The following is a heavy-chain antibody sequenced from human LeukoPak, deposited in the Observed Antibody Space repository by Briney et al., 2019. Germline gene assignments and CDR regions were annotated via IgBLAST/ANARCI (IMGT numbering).Heavy chain of an antibody. J-gene: IGHJ4*02. CDR1: GGSLCSGDYY. Sequence: PSQTLSLTCTVSGGSLCSGDYYWSWIRQPPGKGLEWIGYIYYSGSNYYNPSLKSRVTISVDTSKNQFSLKLSSVTAADTAVYYCASIAAAGYYFDYWGQGTLVAVSS. D-gene: IGHD6-13*01. CDR3: ASIAAAGYYFDY. CDR2: IYYSGSN. V-gene: IGHV4-30-4*01.